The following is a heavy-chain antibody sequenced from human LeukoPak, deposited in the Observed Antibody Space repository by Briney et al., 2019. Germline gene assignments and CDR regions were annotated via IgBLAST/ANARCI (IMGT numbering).Heavy chain of an antibody. J-gene: IGHJ5*02. D-gene: IGHD1-26*01. CDR1: GGSISSGDYY. Sequence: SQTLSLTCTVSGGSISSGDYYWSWIRQHPGKGVEWVGYIYYSGSTYYNPSLKSRVTISVDTSKKQFSLKLSSVTAADTAVYYCARGSLSEFDPWGQGTLVTVSS. CDR2: IYYSGST. V-gene: IGHV4-31*03. CDR3: ARGSLSEFDP.